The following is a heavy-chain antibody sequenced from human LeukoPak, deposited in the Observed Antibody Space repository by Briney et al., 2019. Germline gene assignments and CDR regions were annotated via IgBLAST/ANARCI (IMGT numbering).Heavy chain of an antibody. J-gene: IGHJ4*02. CDR1: GGSISSYY. CDR2: IYYSGST. CDR3: ARVIRDGEYYFDY. D-gene: IGHD3-10*01. Sequence: PSETLPLTCTVSGGSISSYYWSWIRQPPGKGPEWIGYIYYSGSTNYNPSLKSRVTISVDTSKNQFSLKLSSVTAADTAVYYCARVIRDGEYYFDYWGQGTLVTVSS. V-gene: IGHV4-59*01.